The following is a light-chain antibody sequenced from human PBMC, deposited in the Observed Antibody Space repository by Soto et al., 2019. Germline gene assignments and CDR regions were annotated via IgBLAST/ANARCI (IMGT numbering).Light chain of an antibody. CDR1: QTITNNY. J-gene: IGKJ2*01. V-gene: IGKV3-20*01. CDR3: QQYDSSYT. Sequence: EIVLTQSPGTLSLSPGERATLSCRASQTITNNYLAWYQQKPGQAPRLVMSGASSRATSITDRFSGGGSETDFTLTISRLEPEDFAVYYCQQYDSSYTFGQGTKLEIK. CDR2: GAS.